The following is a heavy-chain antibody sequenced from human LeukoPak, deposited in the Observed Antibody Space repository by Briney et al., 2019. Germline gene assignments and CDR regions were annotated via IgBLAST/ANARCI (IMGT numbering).Heavy chain of an antibody. V-gene: IGHV1-18*01. CDR3: ARVNWAPDVDTAMADAFDI. CDR2: ISAYNGNT. J-gene: IGHJ3*02. D-gene: IGHD5-18*01. CDR1: GYTFTSYG. Sequence: ASVKVSCKASGYTFTSYGISWVRQAPGQGLEWMGWISAYNGNTNYAQKLQGRVTMTTDTSTSTAYMELRSLRSDDTAVYYCARVNWAPDVDTAMADAFDIWAQGTMVTVSS.